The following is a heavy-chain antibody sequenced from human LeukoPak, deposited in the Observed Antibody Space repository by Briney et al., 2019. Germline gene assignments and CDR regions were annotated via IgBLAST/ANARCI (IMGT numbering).Heavy chain of an antibody. V-gene: IGHV3-23*01. Sequence: PGGSLRLSCAASGFAFSSYAMSWVRQAPGKGLEWVSAISGSGGSTYYADSVKGRFTISRDNSKNTLYLQMNSLRAEDTAVYYCAKDPLVRYCSSTSCHLDWGQGTLVTLSS. J-gene: IGHJ1*01. CDR2: ISGSGGST. CDR3: AKDPLVRYCSSTSCHLD. CDR1: GFAFSSYA. D-gene: IGHD2-2*01.